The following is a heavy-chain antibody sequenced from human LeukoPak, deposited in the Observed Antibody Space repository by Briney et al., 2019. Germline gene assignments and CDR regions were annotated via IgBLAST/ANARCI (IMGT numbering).Heavy chain of an antibody. D-gene: IGHD5-12*01. CDR3: ARVVVALDYYYYMDV. Sequence: SETLSLTCTVSGGSISSYYWSWIRQPPGKGLEWIGYIYYSGSTNYNPSLKSRVTISVDTSKNQFSLKLSSVTAADTAVYYCARVVVALDYYYYMDVWGEGTTVTVSS. CDR1: GGSISSYY. V-gene: IGHV4-59*01. J-gene: IGHJ6*03. CDR2: IYYSGST.